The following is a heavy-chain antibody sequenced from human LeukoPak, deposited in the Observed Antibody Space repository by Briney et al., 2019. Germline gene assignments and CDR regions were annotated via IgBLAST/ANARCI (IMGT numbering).Heavy chain of an antibody. Sequence: SETLSLTRRVSGGSISRCRCYWGWSRQPPGKGLEGIGTIYNNGDTYYNPSLKSRLTISVDTSKNQFSLELTSVTAADTAVYYCAIVGCSGSDYFTDYWGQGTLVTVSS. CDR2: IYNNGDT. CDR3: AIVGCSGSDYFTDY. D-gene: IGHD5-12*01. J-gene: IGHJ4*02. V-gene: IGHV4-39*01. CDR1: GGSISRCRCY.